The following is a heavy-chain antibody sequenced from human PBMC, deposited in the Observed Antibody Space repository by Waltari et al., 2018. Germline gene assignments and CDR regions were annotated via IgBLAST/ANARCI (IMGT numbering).Heavy chain of an antibody. CDR3: AREGRGSTTSYYYYMDV. V-gene: IGHV4-59*01. J-gene: IGHJ6*03. CDR2: IYYSGST. Sequence: QVQLQEPGPGLVKPSETVSLPCAVSGGAISSYYWSWIRQPPGKGLEWIGYIYYSGSTNYNPSLKSRVTISVDTSKNQFSLKLSSVTAADTAVYYCAREGRGSTTSYYYYMDVWGKGTTVTISS. D-gene: IGHD3-10*01. CDR1: GGAISSYY.